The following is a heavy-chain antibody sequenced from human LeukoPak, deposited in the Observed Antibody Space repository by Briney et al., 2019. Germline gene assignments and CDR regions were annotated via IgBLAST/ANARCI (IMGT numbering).Heavy chain of an antibody. CDR3: ARNMTAVARLDVFDI. V-gene: IGHV4-39*01. D-gene: IGHD4-17*01. J-gene: IGHJ3*02. CDR1: GDSMSSSSHY. CDR2: IYYSGRT. Sequence: SETLSLICTVSGDSMSSSSHYWGWIRQSPGKGLEWIGSIYYSGRTYYNPSLKSPVTISVDTSKNQVSLELRSVTAADTAIYYCARNMTAVARLDVFDIWGPGTMVTVSS.